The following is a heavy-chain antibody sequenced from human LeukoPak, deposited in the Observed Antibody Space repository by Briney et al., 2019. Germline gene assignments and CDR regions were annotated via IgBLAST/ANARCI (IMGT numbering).Heavy chain of an antibody. CDR3: ARVQTKCLRLGPFDY. CDR2: IKQDGSEK. D-gene: IGHD5-12*01. J-gene: IGHJ4*02. Sequence: HSGGSLRLSCAASGFTFSSYWMSWVRQAPGKGLEWVANIKQDGSEKYYVDSVKGRFTISRDNAKNSLYLQMNSLRAEDTAVYYCARVQTKCLRLGPFDYWGQGTLVTVSS. CDR1: GFTFSSYW. V-gene: IGHV3-7*03.